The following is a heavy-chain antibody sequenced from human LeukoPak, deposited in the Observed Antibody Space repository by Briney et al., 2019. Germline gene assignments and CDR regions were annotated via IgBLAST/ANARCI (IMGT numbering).Heavy chain of an antibody. D-gene: IGHD2-2*01. CDR3: ARANIVVVPAAEMYYYYYYMDV. Sequence: ASVKVSCKASGYTFTSYDINWVRQATGQGLEWMGWMNPNSGNTGYAQKFQGRVTMTRNTSISTAYMELGSLRSEDTAVYYCARANIVVVPAAEMYYYYYYMDVWGKGTTVTVSS. V-gene: IGHV1-8*01. CDR1: GYTFTSYD. CDR2: MNPNSGNT. J-gene: IGHJ6*03.